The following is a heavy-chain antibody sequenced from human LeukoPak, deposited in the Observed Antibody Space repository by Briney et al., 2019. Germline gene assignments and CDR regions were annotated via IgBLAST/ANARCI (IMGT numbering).Heavy chain of an antibody. D-gene: IGHD3-22*01. CDR1: GGSISSRSYY. V-gene: IGHV4-39*01. Sequence: PSETLSLTCTVSGGSISSRSYYWGWIRQPPGKGLEWIGSIYYSGSTYYNPSLKSRVTISVDTSKNQFSLKLSSVTAADTAVYYCARHGATMIPFDYWGQGTLVTVSS. J-gene: IGHJ4*02. CDR2: IYYSGST. CDR3: ARHGATMIPFDY.